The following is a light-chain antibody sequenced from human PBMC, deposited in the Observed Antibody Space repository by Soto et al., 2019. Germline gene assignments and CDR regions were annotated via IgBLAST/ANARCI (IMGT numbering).Light chain of an antibody. CDR3: QQFNVYPLT. CDR1: QGIRDF. Sequence: DIQLTQSPSFLSASVGDRVTITCRASQGIRDFLAWYQQKPGQPPKLLIYAASTLQTGVPTRFSGIASGTEFTLNISNLQPADFATYYCQQFNVYPLTFGGGTKVEIK. CDR2: AAS. V-gene: IGKV1-9*01. J-gene: IGKJ4*01.